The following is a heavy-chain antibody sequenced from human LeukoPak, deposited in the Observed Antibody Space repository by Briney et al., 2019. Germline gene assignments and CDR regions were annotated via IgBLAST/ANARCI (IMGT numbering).Heavy chain of an antibody. CDR2: INHSGST. D-gene: IGHD2-2*01. J-gene: IGHJ4*02. CDR1: GGSFSGYY. V-gene: IGHV4-34*01. Sequence: PSETLSLTCAVYGGSFSGYYWSWIRQPPGKGLEWIGEINHSGSTNYNPSLKSRVTISVDTSKNQFSLKLSSVTAADTAVYYCARGWYCCSTSCYGIDYWGQGTLVTVSS. CDR3: ARGWYCCSTSCYGIDY.